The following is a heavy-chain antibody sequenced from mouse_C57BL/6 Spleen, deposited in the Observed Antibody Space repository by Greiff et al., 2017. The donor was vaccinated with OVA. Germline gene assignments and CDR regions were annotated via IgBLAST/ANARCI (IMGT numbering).Heavy chain of an antibody. Sequence: EVKLMESGGGLVQPGGSLSLSCAASGFTFTDYYMSWVRQPPGKALEWLGFIRNKANGYTTEYSASVKGRFTISRDNSQSILYLQMNALRAEDSATYYCARSSHYYGSSSFAYWGQGTLVTVSA. D-gene: IGHD1-1*01. CDR1: GFTFTDYY. V-gene: IGHV7-3*01. CDR3: ARSSHYYGSSSFAY. CDR2: IRNKANGYTT. J-gene: IGHJ3*01.